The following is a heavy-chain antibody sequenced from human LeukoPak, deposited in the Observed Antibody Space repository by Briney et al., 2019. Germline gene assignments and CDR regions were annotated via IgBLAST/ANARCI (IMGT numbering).Heavy chain of an antibody. J-gene: IGHJ6*02. CDR1: GFTFSSYG. D-gene: IGHD6-13*01. Sequence: GGSLRLSCAASGFTFSSYGMHWVRQAPGKGLEWVAVIWYDGSNKYYADSVKGRFTISRDNSKNTLYLQMNSLRAEDTAVYYCARDGIPTTDSSSWYFYYGMDVWGQGTTVTVSS. CDR3: ARDGIPTTDSSSWYFYYGMDV. V-gene: IGHV3-33*01. CDR2: IWYDGSNK.